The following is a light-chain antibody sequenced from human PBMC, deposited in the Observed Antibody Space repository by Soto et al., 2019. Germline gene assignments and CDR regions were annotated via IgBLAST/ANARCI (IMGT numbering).Light chain of an antibody. CDR3: KRYDSPPPT. V-gene: IGKV1-33*01. CDR1: RDIGKY. J-gene: IGKJ5*01. Sequence: DIQMTQSPSSLSASVGDRVTITCQASRDIGKYLNWFQEKPGKAPKLLIYDASNLQTGVPSRFSGSDSGTDFPFTITSLQPEDLATYSYKRYDSPPPTFAKGTRLEIK. CDR2: DAS.